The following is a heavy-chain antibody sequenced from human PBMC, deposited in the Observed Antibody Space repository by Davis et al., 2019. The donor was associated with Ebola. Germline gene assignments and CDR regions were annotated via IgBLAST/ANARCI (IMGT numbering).Heavy chain of an antibody. Sequence: PGGSLRLSCAASGFTFSSYAMSWVRQAPGKGLEWVSAISGSGGSKYYADSVKGRFTISRDNSKNTLYLQMNSLRAEDTAVYYCASSKVTTITFDYWGQGTLVTVSS. J-gene: IGHJ4*02. D-gene: IGHD4-17*01. V-gene: IGHV3-23*01. CDR3: ASSKVTTITFDY. CDR2: ISGSGGSK. CDR1: GFTFSSYA.